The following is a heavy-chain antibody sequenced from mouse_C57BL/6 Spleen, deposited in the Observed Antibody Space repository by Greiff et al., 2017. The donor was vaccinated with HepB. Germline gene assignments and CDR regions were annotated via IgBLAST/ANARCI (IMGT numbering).Heavy chain of an antibody. J-gene: IGHJ1*03. D-gene: IGHD2-2*01. CDR3: ARYMVTTEGWYFDV. CDR1: GFTFTDYY. Sequence: EVKLMESGGGLVQPGGSLSLSCAASGFTFTDYYMSWVRQPPGKALEWLGFIRNKANGYTTEYSASVKGRFTISRDNSQSILYLQMNALRAEDSATYYCARYMVTTEGWYFDVWGTGTTVTVSS. V-gene: IGHV7-3*01. CDR2: IRNKANGYTT.